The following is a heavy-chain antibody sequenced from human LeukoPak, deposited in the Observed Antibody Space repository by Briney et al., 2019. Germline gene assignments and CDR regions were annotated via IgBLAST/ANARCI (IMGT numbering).Heavy chain of an antibody. CDR1: GGSISSGGYY. CDR2: IYYSGST. V-gene: IGHV4-31*03. Sequence: SETLSLTCTVSGGSISSGGYYWSWICQHPGKGLEWIGYIYYSGSTYYNPSLKSRVTISVDTSKNQFSLKLSSVTAADTAVYYCARRSQLQDYGDYGWYFDLWGRGTLVTVSS. J-gene: IGHJ2*01. CDR3: ARRSQLQDYGDYGWYFDL. D-gene: IGHD4-17*01.